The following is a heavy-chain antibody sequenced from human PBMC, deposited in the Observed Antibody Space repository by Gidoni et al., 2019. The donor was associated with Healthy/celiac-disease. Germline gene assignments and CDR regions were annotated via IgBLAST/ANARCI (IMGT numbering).Heavy chain of an antibody. CDR3: AKDVVLLWFGEPNFDY. V-gene: IGHV3-23*01. CDR2: MRGSGGST. D-gene: IGHD3-10*01. Sequence: EVQLLESGGGLVQPGGSLSLSCEASGFTFSSYAMSWVRQAPGKGLECVSAMRGSGGSTYDADSVKGRFTISRDNSKNTLYLQMNSLRAEDTAVYYCAKDVVLLWFGEPNFDYWGQGTLVTVSS. J-gene: IGHJ4*02. CDR1: GFTFSSYA.